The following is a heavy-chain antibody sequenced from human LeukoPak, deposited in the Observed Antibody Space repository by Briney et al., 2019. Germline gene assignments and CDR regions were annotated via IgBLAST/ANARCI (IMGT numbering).Heavy chain of an antibody. CDR1: GFTFSYYA. D-gene: IGHD3-22*01. V-gene: IGHV3-23*01. CDR2: VAGSGVTT. J-gene: IGHJ4*02. Sequence: TGGSLRLSCAASGFTFSYYAMCWLRQAPGKGLEWVSTVAGSGVTTYYPNSVKGRFTVSRDNSKNMLYLQMNSLRAEDTAVYYCARARYGANYYDSSGYEDWGQGTLVTVSS. CDR3: ARARYGANYYDSSGYED.